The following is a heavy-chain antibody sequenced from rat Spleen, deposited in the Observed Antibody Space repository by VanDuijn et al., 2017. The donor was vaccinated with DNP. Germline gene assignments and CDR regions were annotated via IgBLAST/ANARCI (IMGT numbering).Heavy chain of an antibody. D-gene: IGHD1-2*01. CDR1: GFTFSDYY. CDR3: ARGDSSYIYAMDA. Sequence: EVQLVESGGGLVQPGRSLKLSCAASGFTFSDYYMAWVRQAPTKGLEWVAYISYDGGSTYYGDSVKGRFTISRDNAKSTLYLQMNSLRSEDMATYYCARGDSSYIYAMDAWGQGTSVTVSS. V-gene: IGHV5-22*01. CDR2: ISYDGGST. J-gene: IGHJ4*01.